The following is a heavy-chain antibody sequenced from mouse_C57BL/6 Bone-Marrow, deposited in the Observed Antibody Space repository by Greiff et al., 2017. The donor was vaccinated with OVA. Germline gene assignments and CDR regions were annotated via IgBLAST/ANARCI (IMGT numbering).Heavy chain of an antibody. J-gene: IGHJ4*01. D-gene: IGHD1-1*01. CDR2: INPNNGGT. V-gene: IGHV1-26*01. CDR1: GYTFTYYY. Sequence: EVQLQQSGPELVKPGASVKISCKASGYTFTYYYMNWVKQSHGKSLEWIGDINPNNGGTSYNQKFKGKATLTVDKSSSTAYMELRSLTSEDSAVYYCARGAYGSRRSPYAMDYWGQGTSVTVSS. CDR3: ARGAYGSRRSPYAMDY.